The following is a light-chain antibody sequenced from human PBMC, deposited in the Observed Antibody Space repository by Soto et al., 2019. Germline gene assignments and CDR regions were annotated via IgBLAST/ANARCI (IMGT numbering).Light chain of an antibody. V-gene: IGLV1-36*01. Sequence: QSVLTQPPSVSDAPRQRGSISCSGSSSNIGNNAVNWYQHVPGKAPKLLIYYDDLVPSGVSDRFSGSKSGTSASLAISGLQSEDEADYYCAAWDDSLNGVVFGGGTKLTVL. CDR1: SSNIGNNA. CDR3: AAWDDSLNGVV. CDR2: YDD. J-gene: IGLJ2*01.